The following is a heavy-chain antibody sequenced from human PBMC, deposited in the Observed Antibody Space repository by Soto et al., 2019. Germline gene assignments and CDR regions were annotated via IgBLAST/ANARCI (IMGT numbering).Heavy chain of an antibody. CDR1: GFTLSDYG. Sequence: QVQLVESGGDAVQPGRSLRLSCAASGFTLSDYGMHWVRQAPDKGLEWVAVIWSDGNRKYYADSVKGRFTISRDNPDNTLFLEMNSLTADDTAVYYCVRGGKTAGGFDVWGQGTMVTVSS. CDR3: VRGGKTAGGFDV. D-gene: IGHD2-15*01. J-gene: IGHJ3*01. CDR2: IWSDGNRK. V-gene: IGHV3-33*01.